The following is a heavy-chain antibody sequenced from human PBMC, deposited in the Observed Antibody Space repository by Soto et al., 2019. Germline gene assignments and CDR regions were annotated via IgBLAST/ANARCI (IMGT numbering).Heavy chain of an antibody. CDR1: GYTFTSYA. CDR2: INAGNDNT. J-gene: IGHJ4*01. V-gene: IGHV1-3*05. CDR3: GRSHHWKDVGAVFDY. D-gene: IGHD1-1*01. Sequence: QVQLVQSGAEEKKPGASVKVSCKASGYTFTSYAMHWVRQAPGQRLEWMGWINAGNDNTKYSQKFQGRVTITRDTSESTVYKELINVTAEDKTVYYCGRSHHWKDVGAVFDYWGQGTLVTVS.